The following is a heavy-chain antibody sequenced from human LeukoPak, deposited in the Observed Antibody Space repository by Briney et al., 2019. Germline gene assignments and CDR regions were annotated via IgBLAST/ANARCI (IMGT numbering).Heavy chain of an antibody. CDR1: GYSFTSYW. CDR3: ARERSSGYYTEDAFDI. CDR2: IYPGDSDT. J-gene: IGHJ3*02. Sequence: GESLKISCNASGYSFTSYWIGWVRQMPEKGLERMGIIYPGDSDTRCSPSFQGQVTISADRSISTAYLQWSSLKASDTAMYYCARERSSGYYTEDAFDIWGQGTMVTVSS. D-gene: IGHD3-22*01. V-gene: IGHV5-51*01.